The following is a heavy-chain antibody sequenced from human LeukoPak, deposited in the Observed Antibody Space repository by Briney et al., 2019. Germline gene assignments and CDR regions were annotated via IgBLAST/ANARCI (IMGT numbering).Heavy chain of an antibody. CDR3: ARGDYEVY. D-gene: IGHD4-17*01. CDR1: GFTCSTYV. CDR2: ISYDGDNK. Sequence: GTSLRLSCAASGFTCSTYVMHWVRQAPGKGLEWVAYISYDGDNKYYADSVKGRFTVSRDNSKNTLYLQMNSLRPEDTAVYYCARGDYEVYWGQGTQVTVSS. V-gene: IGHV3-30*01. J-gene: IGHJ4*02.